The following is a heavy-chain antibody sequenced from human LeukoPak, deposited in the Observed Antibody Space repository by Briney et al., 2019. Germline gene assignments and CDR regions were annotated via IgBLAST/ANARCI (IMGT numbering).Heavy chain of an antibody. CDR1: GYTFTSYG. J-gene: IGHJ6*03. CDR3: ARPQTGYGDRPYYYYYYYMDV. V-gene: IGHV1-18*01. CDR2: ISAYNGNT. Sequence: GASVKVSCKASGYTFTSYGISWVRQAPGQGLEWIGWISAYNGNTNYVQKREGRVTMPTDTSTSTAYMELRSLRSDDTAVYYCARPQTGYGDRPYYYYYYYMDVWGKGTTVTVSS. D-gene: IGHD4-17*01.